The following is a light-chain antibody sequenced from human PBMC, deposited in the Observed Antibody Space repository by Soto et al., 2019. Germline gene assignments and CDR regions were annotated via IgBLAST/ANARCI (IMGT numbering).Light chain of an antibody. CDR3: QQRDKWPRT. CDR2: GAS. J-gene: IGKJ2*01. CDR1: QSVGSY. V-gene: IGKV3-11*01. Sequence: DIVLTQSPATLSLSPGERATLSCRASQSVGSYLAWFQHKPGQAPRLLIYGASNRATDIPGRFSGRGSGTDFTLTISSLESGESAVYYFQQRDKWPRTFGQGTKLEIK.